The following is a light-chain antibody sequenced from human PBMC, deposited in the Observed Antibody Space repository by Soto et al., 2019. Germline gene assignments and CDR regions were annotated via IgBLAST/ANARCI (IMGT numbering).Light chain of an antibody. CDR2: GAS. J-gene: IGKJ2*01. V-gene: IGKV3-20*01. Sequence: DIVLTQSPGTLSLSPGERATLSCRASQIISSTYLGWYQQKPGQAPRLLIYGASSRATGIPDRFSGSGSGTDFYLTISRLEPEDFAVYYCQHYGTSLYTFGQGTKLEIK. CDR1: QIISSTY. CDR3: QHYGTSLYT.